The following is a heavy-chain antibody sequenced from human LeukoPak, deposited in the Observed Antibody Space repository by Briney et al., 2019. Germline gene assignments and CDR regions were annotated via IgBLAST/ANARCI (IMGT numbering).Heavy chain of an antibody. CDR2: INSDGRST. CDR1: GFTFSSYW. D-gene: IGHD3-16*01. CDR3: ARARWGGLYYFDY. V-gene: IGHV3-74*01. J-gene: IGHJ4*02. Sequence: GGSLRLSCAASGFTFSSYWMHWVRQAPGKGLVGVSRINSDGRSTNYADSVKGRFTISRDNAKNTLYLQMNSLRAEDTAVYYCARARWGGLYYFDYWGQGTLVTVSS.